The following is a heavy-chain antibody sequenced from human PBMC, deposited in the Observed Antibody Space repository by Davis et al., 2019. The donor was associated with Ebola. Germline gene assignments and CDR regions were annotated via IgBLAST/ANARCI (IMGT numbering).Heavy chain of an antibody. CDR2: IYYSGST. CDR1: GGSISNYY. J-gene: IGHJ6*02. D-gene: IGHD1-1*01. Sequence: SETLPLTCTVSGGSISNYYWSWIRQPPGKGLEWIGYIYYSGSTYYNPSLKSRVTISVDTSKNQFSLKLSSVTAADTAVYYCARVCLTTQYYYYGMDVWGQGTTVTVSS. V-gene: IGHV4-30-4*08. CDR3: ARVCLTTQYYYYGMDV.